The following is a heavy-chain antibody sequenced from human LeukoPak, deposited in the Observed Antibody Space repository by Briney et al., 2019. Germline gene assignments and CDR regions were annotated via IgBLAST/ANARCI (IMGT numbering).Heavy chain of an antibody. D-gene: IGHD5-18*01. CDR3: VPHINYSYQY. CDR2: ISSDGRNA. CDR1: GFAFSSSP. Sequence: PGGSLRLSCSASGFAFSSSPMHWVRQAPGKTLEYVSAISSDGRNAYYADSVKGRFTMSRDSSKNTLSLQMSSLRPEDTAVYYCVPHINYSYQYWGRGTQVTVS. V-gene: IGHV3-64D*06. J-gene: IGHJ4*02.